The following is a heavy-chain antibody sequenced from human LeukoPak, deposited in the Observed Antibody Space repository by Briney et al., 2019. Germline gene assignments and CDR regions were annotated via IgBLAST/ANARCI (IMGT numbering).Heavy chain of an antibody. CDR2: IYYSGFT. Sequence: SETLSLTCTVSGGSISSSSYYWGWIRQPPGKGLEWIGTIYYSGFTYYNPSLKSRVTISVDTSKNQFSLKLSSVTAADTAVYYCARLISSAAGTFGYYYYYYMDVWGKGTTVTISS. CDR1: GGSISSSSYY. D-gene: IGHD6-19*01. CDR3: ARLISSAAGTFGYYYYYYMDV. V-gene: IGHV4-39*01. J-gene: IGHJ6*03.